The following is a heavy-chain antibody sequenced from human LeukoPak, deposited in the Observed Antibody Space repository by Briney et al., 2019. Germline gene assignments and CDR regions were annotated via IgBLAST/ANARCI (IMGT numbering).Heavy chain of an antibody. J-gene: IGHJ4*02. V-gene: IGHV5-51*01. CDR1: GYSFTSYC. CDR2: IYPGDSDT. CDR3: ARRPIAHPTQFDY. Sequence: GESLKISCKGSGYSFTSYCICWVRQMPGKGLELMGIIYPGDSDTRYSPSFQGQVTISADKSISTAYLQWSSLKASDTAMYYCARRPIAHPTQFDYWGQGTLVTVSS. D-gene: IGHD6-13*01.